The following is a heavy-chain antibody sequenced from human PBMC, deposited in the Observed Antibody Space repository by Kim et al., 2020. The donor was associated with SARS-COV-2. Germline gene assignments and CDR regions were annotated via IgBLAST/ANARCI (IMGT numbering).Heavy chain of an antibody. J-gene: IGHJ5*02. CDR2: FDPEDGET. D-gene: IGHD6-19*01. CDR3: ATGGYSSGWDWFDP. CDR1: GYTLTELS. Sequence: ASVKVSCKVSGYTLTELSMHWVRQAPGKGLEWMGGFDPEDGETIYAQKFQGRVTMTEDTSTDTAYMELSSLRSEDTAVYYCATGGYSSGWDWFDPWGQGTLVTVSS. V-gene: IGHV1-24*01.